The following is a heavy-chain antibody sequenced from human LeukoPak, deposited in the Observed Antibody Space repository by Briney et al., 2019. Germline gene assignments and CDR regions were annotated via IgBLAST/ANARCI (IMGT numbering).Heavy chain of an antibody. J-gene: IGHJ4*02. CDR2: ISGSGGST. CDR1: GLTFSSYA. D-gene: IGHD2-2*01. V-gene: IGHV3-23*01. CDR3: AKGGLGCSSTSCFDY. Sequence: GGSLRLSCAASGLTFSSYAMSWVRQAPGKGLEWVSAISGSGGSTYYADSVKGRFTTSRDNSKNTLYLQMNSLRVEDTAVYYCAKGGLGCSSTSCFDYWGQGTLVTVSS.